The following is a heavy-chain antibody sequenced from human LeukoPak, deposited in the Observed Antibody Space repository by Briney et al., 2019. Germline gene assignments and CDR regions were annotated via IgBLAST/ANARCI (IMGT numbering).Heavy chain of an antibody. J-gene: IGHJ4*02. CDR3: ARDSYDILTGFQ. V-gene: IGHV1-2*02. Sequence: ASVKVSCKASGYTFTGYYMHWVRQAPGQGLEWMGWINPYSGGTKYAEKFQGRVTMTRDTSISTAYMELSRLRSDDTAVFYCARDSYDILTGFQWGQGTQVTVSS. D-gene: IGHD3-9*01. CDR1: GYTFTGYY. CDR2: INPYSGGT.